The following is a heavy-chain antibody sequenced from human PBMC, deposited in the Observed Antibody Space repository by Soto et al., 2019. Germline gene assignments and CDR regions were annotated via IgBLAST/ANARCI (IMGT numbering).Heavy chain of an antibody. D-gene: IGHD3-10*01. CDR1: GYTFTGYY. CDR2: INPNSGGT. J-gene: IGHJ4*02. CDR3: AREEWFGQTPFDF. V-gene: IGHV1-2*02. Sequence: ASVKVSCKASGYTFTGYYMHWVRQAPGQGLEWMGWINPNSGGTNYAQKFQGRVTMTIDSSTSTAYMELRNLRSDDTAMYYCAREEWFGQTPFDFWGQGTLVTVSS.